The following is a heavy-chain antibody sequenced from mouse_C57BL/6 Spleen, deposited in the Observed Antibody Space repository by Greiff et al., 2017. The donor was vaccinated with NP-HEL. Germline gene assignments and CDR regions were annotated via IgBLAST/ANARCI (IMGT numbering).Heavy chain of an antibody. CDR1: GYSFTDYN. CDR3: ARHYYGSSWYFDV. CDR2: INPNYGTT. J-gene: IGHJ1*03. D-gene: IGHD1-1*01. Sequence: VQLKQSGPELVKPGASVKISCKASGYSFTDYNMNWVKQSNGKSLEWIGVINPNYGTTSYNQKFKGKATLTVVQSSSTAYMQLNSLTSEDSAVYYCARHYYGSSWYFDVWGTGTTVTVSS. V-gene: IGHV1-39*01.